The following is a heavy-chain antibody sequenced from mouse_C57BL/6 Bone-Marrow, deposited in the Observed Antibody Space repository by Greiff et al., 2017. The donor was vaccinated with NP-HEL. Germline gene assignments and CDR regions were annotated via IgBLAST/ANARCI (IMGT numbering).Heavy chain of an antibody. CDR2: IYPGSGST. Sequence: QVHVKQPGAELVKPGASVKMSCKASGYTFTSYWITWVKQRPGQGLEWIGDIYPGSGSTNYNEKFKSKATLTVDTSSSTAYMQLSSLTSEDSAVYYCARRTIYYDYDGRSLDYWGQGTTLTVSS. CDR1: GYTFTSYW. V-gene: IGHV1-55*01. D-gene: IGHD2-4*01. J-gene: IGHJ2*01. CDR3: ARRTIYYDYDGRSLDY.